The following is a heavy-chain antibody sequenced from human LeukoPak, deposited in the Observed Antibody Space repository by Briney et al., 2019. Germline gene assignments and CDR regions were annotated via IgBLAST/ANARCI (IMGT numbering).Heavy chain of an antibody. V-gene: IGHV1-2*02. Sequence: ASVKVSCKASGYTFTGYYMHWVRQASGQGLEWMGWINPNSGGTNYAQKFQGRVTMTRDTSISTAYMELSRLRSDDTAVYYCASTIVVVTALDYWGQGTLVTVSS. D-gene: IGHD2-21*02. J-gene: IGHJ4*02. CDR2: INPNSGGT. CDR3: ASTIVVVTALDY. CDR1: GYTFTGYY.